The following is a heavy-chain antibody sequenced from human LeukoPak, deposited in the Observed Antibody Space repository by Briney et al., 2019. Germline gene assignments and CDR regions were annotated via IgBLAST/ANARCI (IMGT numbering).Heavy chain of an antibody. V-gene: IGHV4-38-2*02. D-gene: IGHD3-9*01. CDR3: ARGQSPDWLFLDAFDI. CDR1: GDSISSYY. CDR2: IYHSGST. Sequence: PSETLSLTCTVSGDSISSYYWTWIRQPPGKGLEWIGSIYHSGSTYYNPSLKSRVTISVDTSKNQFSLKLSSVTAADTAVYYCARGQSPDWLFLDAFDIWGQGTMVTVSS. J-gene: IGHJ3*02.